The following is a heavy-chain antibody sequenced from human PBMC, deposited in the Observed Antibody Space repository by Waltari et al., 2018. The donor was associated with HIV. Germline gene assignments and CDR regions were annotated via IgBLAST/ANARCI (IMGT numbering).Heavy chain of an antibody. V-gene: IGHV4-61*01. CDR1: GASVSSGSGSYY. D-gene: IGHD5-12*01. J-gene: IGHJ4*02. CDR3: ARDWAMASASLD. CDR2: VYYTGST. Sequence: QVQLKESGPGLVKPSETLSLTCSVSGASVSSGSGSYYWCWIRQPPGKGLEWIGCVYYTGSTDDNPSVKSRVTISLDASKNQFSVKLTSVTAADTAVYYCARDWAMASASLDWGQGTLVIVSP.